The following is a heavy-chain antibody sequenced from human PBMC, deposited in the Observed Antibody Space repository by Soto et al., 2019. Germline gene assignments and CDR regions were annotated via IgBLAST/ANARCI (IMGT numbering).Heavy chain of an antibody. CDR1: GFTFSSYG. CDR3: AKGDDCGGDCYPTSH. J-gene: IGHJ4*02. V-gene: IGHV3-30*18. D-gene: IGHD2-21*02. CDR2: ISYDGSNK. Sequence: QVQLVESGGGVVQPGRSLRLSGAASGFTFSSYGMHWVRQAPGKGLEWVAVISYDGSNKYYADSVKGRFTISRDNSKNTLYLQMNSLRAEDTAVYYCAKGDDCGGDCYPTSHWGQGTLVTVSS.